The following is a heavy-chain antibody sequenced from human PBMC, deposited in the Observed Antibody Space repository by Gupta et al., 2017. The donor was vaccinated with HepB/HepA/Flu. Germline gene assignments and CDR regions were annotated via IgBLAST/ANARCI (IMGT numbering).Heavy chain of an antibody. J-gene: IGHJ5*02. Sequence: QVQLVQSGAEVKKPGASVKVSCKASGYTFTDYYIHWVRQAPGQGLEWMGWINPNSGGTNYAQKFQGWVTMTRDTSITTAYMELSRLRSDDTAVYYCARAGRVSRGISNNWFDPWGQGTLVIVSS. V-gene: IGHV1-2*04. CDR3: ARAGRVSRGISNNWFDP. D-gene: IGHD5/OR15-5a*01. CDR1: GYTFTDYY. CDR2: INPNSGGT.